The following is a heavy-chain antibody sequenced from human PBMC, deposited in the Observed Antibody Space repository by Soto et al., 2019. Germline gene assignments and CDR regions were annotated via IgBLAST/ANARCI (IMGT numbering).Heavy chain of an antibody. V-gene: IGHV3-48*02. D-gene: IGHD5-18*01. CDR3: ARDDAGDTAMVTCDY. CDR2: ISSSSSTI. Sequence: GGSLRLSCAASGFTFSSYSMNWFRQAPGKGLEWVSYISSSSSTIYYADSVKGRFTISRDNAKNSLYLQMNSLRDEDTAVYYCARDDAGDTAMVTCDYWGQGTLVTVSS. J-gene: IGHJ4*02. CDR1: GFTFSSYS.